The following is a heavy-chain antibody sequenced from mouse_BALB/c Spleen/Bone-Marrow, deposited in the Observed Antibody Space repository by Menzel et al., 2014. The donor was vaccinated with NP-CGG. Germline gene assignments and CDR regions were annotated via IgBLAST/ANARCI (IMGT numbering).Heavy chain of an antibody. CDR2: INPDSSTI. CDR3: ARLGYYGYFDY. CDR1: GFDFSRYW. D-gene: IGHD2-3*01. Sequence: EVQGVESGGGLVKPGGSLKLSCAASGFDFSRYWMSWVRQAPGKGLEWIGEINPDSSTINYTPSLKDKFIISRDNAKNTLYLQMSKVRSEDTALYYCARLGYYGYFDYWGQGTTLTVSS. J-gene: IGHJ2*01. V-gene: IGHV4-1*02.